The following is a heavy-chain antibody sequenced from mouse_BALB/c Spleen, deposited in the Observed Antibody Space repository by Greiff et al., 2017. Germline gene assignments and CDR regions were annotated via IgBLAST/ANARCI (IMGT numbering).Heavy chain of an antibody. D-gene: IGHD1-1*01. J-gene: IGHJ2*01. Sequence: VKLVESGPGLVAPSQSLSITCTVSGFSLTSYGVHWVRQPPGKGLEWLGVIWAGGSTNYNSALMSRLSISKDNSKSQVFLKMNSLQTDDTAMYYCARNYYGSSYCFDYWGQGTTLTVSS. CDR3: ARNYYGSSYCFDY. CDR1: GFSLTSYG. CDR2: IWAGGST. V-gene: IGHV2-9*02.